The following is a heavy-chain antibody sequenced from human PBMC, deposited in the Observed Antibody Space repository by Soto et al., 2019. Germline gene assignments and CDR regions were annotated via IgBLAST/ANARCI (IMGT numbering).Heavy chain of an antibody. D-gene: IGHD6-19*01. Sequence: ASVKVSCKASGYRFASYGINWVRQAPGQGLEWMGWVSGYNGNTNYAQKLQGRVTMTTDTSTSTVYMELRSLRSDDTAVYYCARDLLARIAVDGYWFDPWGQGTLVTVSS. CDR1: GYRFASYG. J-gene: IGHJ5*02. CDR2: VSGYNGNT. CDR3: ARDLLARIAVDGYWFDP. V-gene: IGHV1-18*01.